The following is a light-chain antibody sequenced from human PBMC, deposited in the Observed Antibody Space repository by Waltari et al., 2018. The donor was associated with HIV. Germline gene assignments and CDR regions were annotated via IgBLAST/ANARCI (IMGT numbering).Light chain of an antibody. CDR3: NSYTKNNTWV. V-gene: IGLV2-14*01. J-gene: IGLJ3*02. Sequence: QSALTQPASVSASPGQSITSSCTATSSDVGGYNYVSWYQQSPGKAPKLMIYEVSNRPSGVSNRFSGSKSVSTASLTISGLQAEDEADYYCNSYTKNNTWVFGGGTKLTVL. CDR2: EVS. CDR1: SSDVGGYNY.